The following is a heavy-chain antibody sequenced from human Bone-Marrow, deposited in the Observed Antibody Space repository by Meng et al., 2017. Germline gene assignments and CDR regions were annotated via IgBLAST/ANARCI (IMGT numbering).Heavy chain of an antibody. D-gene: IGHD6-19*01. CDR1: GFTFSSYA. Sequence: GESLKISCAASGFTFSSYAMHWVRQAPGKGLEWVAVISYDGSNKYYADSVKGRFTISRDNSKNTLYLQMNSLRAEDTAVYYCARDWRTRQYIAVAGQVIDYWGQGTLVTVSS. CDR3: ARDWRTRQYIAVAGQVIDY. CDR2: ISYDGSNK. V-gene: IGHV3-30*07. J-gene: IGHJ4*02.